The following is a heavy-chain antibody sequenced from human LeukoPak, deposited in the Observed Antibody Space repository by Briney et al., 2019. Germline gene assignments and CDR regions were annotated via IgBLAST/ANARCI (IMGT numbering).Heavy chain of an antibody. CDR3: ARSLDGSGYPDKMPFDY. J-gene: IGHJ4*02. CDR1: GGTFSSYA. Sequence: ASVKVSCKASGGTFSSYAISWVRQAPGQGLEWMGGIIPIFGTANYAQKFQGRVTITTDESTSTAYMELSSLRSEDTAVYYCARSLDGSGYPDKMPFDYWGQGTLVTVSS. V-gene: IGHV1-69*05. CDR2: IIPIFGTA. D-gene: IGHD3-22*01.